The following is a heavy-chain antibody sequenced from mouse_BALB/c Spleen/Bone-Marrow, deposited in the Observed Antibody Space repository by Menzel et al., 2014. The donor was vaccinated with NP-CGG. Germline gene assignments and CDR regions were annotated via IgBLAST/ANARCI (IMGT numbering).Heavy chain of an antibody. J-gene: IGHJ2*01. CDR1: GDSITSSY. Sequence: EVQLQQSGPSLVKPSQTLSLNCSVTGDSITSSYWNWIRKFPGNKLDYIGYIRYSGNAYYNPSLKRRISLNRDTSKNQYYLQLISVTTEDTATYFGARGNVYLGDYWGQGPTLTVSS. CDR3: ARGNVYLGDY. CDR2: IRYSGNA. V-gene: IGHV3-8*02. D-gene: IGHD2-1*01.